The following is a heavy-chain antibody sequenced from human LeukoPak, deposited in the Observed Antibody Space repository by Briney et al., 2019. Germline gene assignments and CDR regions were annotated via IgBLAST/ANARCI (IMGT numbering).Heavy chain of an antibody. CDR2: IYSGGST. Sequence: PGGSLRLPCAASGFTVGSNYMSRVRQAPGKGLEWVSVIYSGGSTYYADSVKGRFTISRDNSKNTLYLQMNSLRAEDTAVYYCARDPPLIAAAGPLWGQGTLVTVSS. J-gene: IGHJ4*02. D-gene: IGHD6-13*01. V-gene: IGHV3-53*01. CDR3: ARDPPLIAAAGPL. CDR1: GFTVGSNY.